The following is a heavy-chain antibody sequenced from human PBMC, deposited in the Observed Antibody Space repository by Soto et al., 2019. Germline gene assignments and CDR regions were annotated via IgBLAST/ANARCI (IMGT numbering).Heavy chain of an antibody. Sequence: QVQLQESGPGLVKPSETLSLTCTVSGGSISSYYWSWIRQPPGKGLEWIGYIYYSGSTNYNPSLKSRVTISVDTSKNQSSLKLSSVTAADTAVYYCARHIGYSGYDFWFDPWGQGTLVTVSS. CDR2: IYYSGST. CDR3: ARHIGYSGYDFWFDP. J-gene: IGHJ5*02. D-gene: IGHD5-12*01. CDR1: GGSISSYY. V-gene: IGHV4-59*08.